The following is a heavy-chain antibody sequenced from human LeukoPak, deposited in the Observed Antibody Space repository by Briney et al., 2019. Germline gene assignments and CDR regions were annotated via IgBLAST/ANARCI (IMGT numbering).Heavy chain of an antibody. J-gene: IGHJ4*02. CDR3: ARELTRYDYVWGSYRYSDYFDY. V-gene: IGHV1-69*04. Sequence: ASVKVSCKASGGTFSSYAISWVRQAPGQGLEWMGRIIPILGIANYAQKFQGRVTITADKSTSTAYMELSSLRSEDTAVYYCARELTRYDYVWGSYRYSDYFDYWGQGTLVTVSS. CDR1: GGTFSSYA. CDR2: IIPILGIA. D-gene: IGHD3-16*02.